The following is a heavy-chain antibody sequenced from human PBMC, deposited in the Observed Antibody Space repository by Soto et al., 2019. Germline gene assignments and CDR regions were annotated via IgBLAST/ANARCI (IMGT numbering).Heavy chain of an antibody. CDR2: IYYSGST. V-gene: IGHV4-39*01. CDR3: AGFVVPASRNSDFDY. Sequence: PSETLSLTCTVSGISVSTSDYYWGWVRQPPGKGLDWIGNIYYSGSTFYNPSLRSRVTLSVDTSKNQFSLRLNSVTAADTAVYFCAGFVVPASRNSDFDYCGQGTLVTVSS. D-gene: IGHD2-15*01. J-gene: IGHJ4*02. CDR1: GISVSTSDYY.